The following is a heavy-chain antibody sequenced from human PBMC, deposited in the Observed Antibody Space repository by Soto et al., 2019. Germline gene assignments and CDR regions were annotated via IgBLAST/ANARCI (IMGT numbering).Heavy chain of an antibody. J-gene: IGHJ4*02. CDR3: ARVRGGGSEYFFDY. CDR2: INPSGGTT. V-gene: IGHV1-46*01. Sequence: GASVKVSCKASGYTFPRYNVHWVRQAPGQGLEWMAIINPSGGTTYYVQKFEGRVTLTTDTSTSTVYMELSSLRSDDTAVYYCARVRGGGSEYFFDYWGQGTLVTVSS. CDR1: GYTFPRYN. D-gene: IGHD2-15*01.